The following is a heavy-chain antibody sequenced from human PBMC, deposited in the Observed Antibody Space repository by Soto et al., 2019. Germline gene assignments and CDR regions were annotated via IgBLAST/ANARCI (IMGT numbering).Heavy chain of an antibody. CDR2: ISADGSDK. CDR3: VKGSDVARQELDY. Sequence: PGGSPRLSCAASEFTFSNFGMHWVRQAPGKGLEWVAAISADGSDKYFSGSVKGRFTISRDNSKNTLFLQMNSLRVEDTAVYYCVKGSDVARQELDYWGQGTLVTVSS. J-gene: IGHJ4*02. CDR1: EFTFSNFG. D-gene: IGHD3-3*01. V-gene: IGHV3-30*18.